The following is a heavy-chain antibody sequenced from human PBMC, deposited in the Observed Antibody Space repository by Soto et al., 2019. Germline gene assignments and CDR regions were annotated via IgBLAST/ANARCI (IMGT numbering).Heavy chain of an antibody. Sequence: QVQLQESGPGLVKPSQTLSLTCTVSGASISSTDYYWTWIRQPPGKGRESIGYISYSGSTYYNPSLKSRVTISVDTSKNQFSLRLSSVTAADTAVYYCARDPSSGGYCPGPCFDYWGQGSLVTVTS. J-gene: IGHJ4*02. V-gene: IGHV4-30-4*01. D-gene: IGHD2-21*01. CDR1: GASISSTDYY. CDR2: ISYSGST. CDR3: ARDPSSGGYCPGPCFDY.